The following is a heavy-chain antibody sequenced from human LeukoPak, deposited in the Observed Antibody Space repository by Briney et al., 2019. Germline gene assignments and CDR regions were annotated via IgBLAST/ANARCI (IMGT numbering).Heavy chain of an antibody. CDR2: ISTTSDYI. J-gene: IGHJ4*02. CDR1: GFTFSSYS. Sequence: GGSLRLSCAASGFTFSSYSMNWVRQAPGKGLEWVPSISTTSDYIHYADSLKGRLAISRDNGKNSLYLQMNSLRAEDTAVYYCARGGIYSPAFDYWGQGSLVTVSS. V-gene: IGHV3-21*01. D-gene: IGHD6-13*01. CDR3: ARGGIYSPAFDY.